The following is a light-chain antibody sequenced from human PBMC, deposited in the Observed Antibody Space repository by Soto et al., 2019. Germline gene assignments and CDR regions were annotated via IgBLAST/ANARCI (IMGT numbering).Light chain of an antibody. V-gene: IGKV1-12*01. CDR2: AAS. CDR3: LQVDSFPRT. CDR1: QDIRSR. J-gene: IGKJ1*01. Sequence: DIQMTHSPSSLSASVGEWVTITCRATQDIRSRLAWYQQKPGKAPNLLIFAASSLQSGVPSRFSGSGSGTDFTLSINSLQPEDFATYYCLQVDSFPRTFGQGTKVEI.